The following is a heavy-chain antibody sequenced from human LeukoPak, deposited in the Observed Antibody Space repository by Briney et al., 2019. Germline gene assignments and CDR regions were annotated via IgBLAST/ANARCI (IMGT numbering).Heavy chain of an antibody. V-gene: IGHV4-59*01. CDR3: ARGLNYYDSSGYYYLPGPLDY. Sequence: SETLSLTCTVSGGSISSYYWSWIRQPTGKGLEWIGYIYYSGSTNYNPSLKSRVTISVDTSKNQFSLKLSSVTAADTAVYYCARGLNYYDSSGYYYLPGPLDYWGQGTLVTVSS. CDR2: IYYSGST. J-gene: IGHJ4*02. D-gene: IGHD3-22*01. CDR1: GGSISSYY.